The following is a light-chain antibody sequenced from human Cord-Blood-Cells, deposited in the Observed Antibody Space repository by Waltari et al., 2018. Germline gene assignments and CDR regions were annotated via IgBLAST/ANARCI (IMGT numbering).Light chain of an antibody. CDR3: QQSYSTPRWT. Sequence: DIQMTQSPSSLSASVGDRVTITCRASQSISSYLNWYQQKPGKAPKLLIYAASSLQSGVPSRLSGSGSGTDFTLTISSLQPEDFATYYGQQSYSTPRWTFGQGTKVEIK. J-gene: IGKJ1*01. V-gene: IGKV1-39*01. CDR1: QSISSY. CDR2: AAS.